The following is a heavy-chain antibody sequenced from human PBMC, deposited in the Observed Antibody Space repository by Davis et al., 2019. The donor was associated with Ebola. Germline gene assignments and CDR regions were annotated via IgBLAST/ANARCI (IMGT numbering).Heavy chain of an antibody. D-gene: IGHD6-19*01. CDR3: ATTQWLREFDN. V-gene: IGHV3-53*05. J-gene: IGHJ4*02. Sequence: SCKASGGTFSSYAISWVRQAPGKGLEWVSVIYDQSTAYADAVRGRFIISRDKSNNTLYLEMSSLRVDDTAVYYCATTQWLREFDNWGQGTLVTVSS. CDR1: GGTFSSYA. CDR2: IYDQST.